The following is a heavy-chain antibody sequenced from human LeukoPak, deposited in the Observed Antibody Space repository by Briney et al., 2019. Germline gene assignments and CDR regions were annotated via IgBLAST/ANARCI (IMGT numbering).Heavy chain of an antibody. CDR2: IKQDGSEK. CDR3: ARDYSVTVYYYYYMDV. Sequence: GGSLRLSCAASGFTFSSYWMSWVRQAPGKGLEWVANIKQDGSEKYYVDSVKGRFTISRDNAKNSLYLQMNSLRAEDTAVYYCARDYSVTVYYYYYMDVWGKGTTVTVSS. CDR1: GFTFSSYW. V-gene: IGHV3-7*01. D-gene: IGHD4-17*01. J-gene: IGHJ6*03.